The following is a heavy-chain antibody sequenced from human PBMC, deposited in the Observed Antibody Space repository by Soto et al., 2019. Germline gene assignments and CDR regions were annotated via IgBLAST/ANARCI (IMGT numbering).Heavy chain of an antibody. CDR3: ASSRKGAASHFAS. V-gene: IGHV4-34*01. CDR2: INPSGST. Sequence: SETLSLTCAVYGGSFSDYYWNWIRQPPGKGLEWIGEINPSGSTNYNPSLKSRVTISIDTSKSQFSLKLSSVTAADTAIYYCASSRKGAASHFASWGQGALVTVSS. CDR1: GGSFSDYY. J-gene: IGHJ4*02. D-gene: IGHD2-2*01.